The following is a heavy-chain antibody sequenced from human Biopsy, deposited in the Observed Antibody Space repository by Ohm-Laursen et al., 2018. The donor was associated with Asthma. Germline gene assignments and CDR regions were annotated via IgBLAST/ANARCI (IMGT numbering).Heavy chain of an antibody. CDR1: RGSINDYY. Sequence: SDTLSLTCTVSRGSINDYYWNWIRHLPGKGLEWIGYVHSTGSTRFNPSLKSRLTISFDMSVYQVSLKLTFVTAADTAVYYCARATSTWSQSGPHYFDHWGQGTLVTVSP. CDR2: VHSTGST. J-gene: IGHJ4*02. CDR3: ARATSTWSQSGPHYFDH. D-gene: IGHD6-13*01. V-gene: IGHV4-59*07.